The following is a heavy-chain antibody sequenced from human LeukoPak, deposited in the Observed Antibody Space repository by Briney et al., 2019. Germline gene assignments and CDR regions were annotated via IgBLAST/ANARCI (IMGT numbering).Heavy chain of an antibody. CDR2: ITGSGGNT. J-gene: IGHJ6*02. CDR1: GFIFSSYS. D-gene: IGHD6-13*01. CDR3: AKAASSSWLSYYYGMDV. Sequence: WGSLRLSCAASGFIFSSYSMSWVRQAPGKGLEWVSVITGSGGNTYYADSVKGRFTISKDNSKNTVYLQMSSLRVDDTAVYYCAKAASSSWLSYYYGMDVWGQGTTVTVSS. V-gene: IGHV3-23*01.